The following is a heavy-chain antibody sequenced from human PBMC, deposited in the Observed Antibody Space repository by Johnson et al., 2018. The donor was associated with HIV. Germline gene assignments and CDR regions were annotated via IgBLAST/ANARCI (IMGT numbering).Heavy chain of an antibody. D-gene: IGHD6-13*01. Sequence: QVQLVESGGGLVKPGGSLRLSCVVSGFTFSDYYMSWIRQAPGKGLEWVSYISSSGNTMYYADSVKGRFTISRDNAKNSLYLQMNSLRAEDTAVYYGARGGLIAAAAIDDAFDVWGQGTLVTVSS. CDR1: GFTFSDYY. J-gene: IGHJ3*01. CDR3: ARGGLIAAAAIDDAFDV. V-gene: IGHV3-11*04. CDR2: ISSSGNTM.